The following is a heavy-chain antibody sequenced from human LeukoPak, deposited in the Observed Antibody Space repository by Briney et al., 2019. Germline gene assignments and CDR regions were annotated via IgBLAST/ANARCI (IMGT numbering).Heavy chain of an antibody. CDR3: ARDYYDGSAYYSNYEY. Sequence: PGGSLRLSCAASGFTVSSKYLSWVRQAPGKGLEWVSTLYSNGNTYYADSVKGRFTISRDNSKNTLSLQMNSLRAEDTAVYYCARDYYDGSAYYSNYEYWGQGTLVTVSS. D-gene: IGHD3-22*01. V-gene: IGHV3-53*01. J-gene: IGHJ4*02. CDR1: GFTVSSKY. CDR2: LYSNGNT.